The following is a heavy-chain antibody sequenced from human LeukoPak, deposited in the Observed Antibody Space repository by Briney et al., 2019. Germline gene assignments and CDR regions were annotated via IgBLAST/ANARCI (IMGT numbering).Heavy chain of an antibody. CDR1: GGTFSSYA. CDR3: ARVPRFGGDYYMGV. V-gene: IGHV1-69*06. D-gene: IGHD2-15*01. Sequence: SVKVSCKASGGTFSSYAISWVRQAPGQGLEWMGRIIPIFGTANYAQKFQGRVTITADKSTSTAYMELSSLRSEDTAVYYCARVPRFGGDYYMGVWGKGTTVTVSS. J-gene: IGHJ6*03. CDR2: IIPIFGTA.